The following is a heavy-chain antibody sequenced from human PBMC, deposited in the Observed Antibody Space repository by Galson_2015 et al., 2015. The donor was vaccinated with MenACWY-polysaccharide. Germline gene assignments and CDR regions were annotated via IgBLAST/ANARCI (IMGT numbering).Heavy chain of an antibody. CDR2: ISGSSGRT. J-gene: IGHJ3*02. Sequence: SLRLSCAASGFTLSSYAMSWVRQAPGKGLEWVSSISGSSGRTWFADSVKGRFTISVDNSKNTLYLQMNSLRAEDTAVYYCAKDGDDQRPPDAFDIWGLGTMVTVS. V-gene: IGHV3-23*01. CDR1: GFTLSSYA. D-gene: IGHD3-3*01. CDR3: AKDGDDQRPPDAFDI.